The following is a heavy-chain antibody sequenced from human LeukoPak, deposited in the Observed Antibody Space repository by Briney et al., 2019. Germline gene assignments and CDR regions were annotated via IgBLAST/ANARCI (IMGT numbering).Heavy chain of an antibody. V-gene: IGHV3-48*04. Sequence: PGGSLRLSCAASGFTFSAYAMAWVRQAPGKGLECVSHITTGGSSTFHADSVKGRFTISRDNAKNSLYQQMNSLRGEDTAVYYCARVRYDSGWYDYWGQGALVIVSS. D-gene: IGHD6-19*01. CDR1: GFTFSAYA. J-gene: IGHJ4*02. CDR3: ARVRYDSGWYDY. CDR2: ITTGGSST.